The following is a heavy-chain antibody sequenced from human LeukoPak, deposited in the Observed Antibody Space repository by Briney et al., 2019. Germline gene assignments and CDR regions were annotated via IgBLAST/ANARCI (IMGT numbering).Heavy chain of an antibody. J-gene: IGHJ4*02. CDR3: ARLSYYDILSDY. Sequence: ASVKVSCKASGYTFTSYYMHWVRQAPGQGLEWMGWINPNSGGTNYAQKFQGRVTMTRDTSISTAYMELSRLRSDDTAVYYCARLSYYDILSDYWGQGTLVTVSS. V-gene: IGHV1-2*02. D-gene: IGHD3-9*01. CDR2: INPNSGGT. CDR1: GYTFTSYY.